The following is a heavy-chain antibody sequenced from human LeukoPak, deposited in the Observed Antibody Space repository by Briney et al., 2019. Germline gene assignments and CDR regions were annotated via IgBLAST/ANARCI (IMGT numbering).Heavy chain of an antibody. CDR1: GXFFRGYY. J-gene: IGHJ4*02. CDR2: FSPSRSS. D-gene: IGHD2-2*01. Sequence: SETLALTFAVHGXFFRGYYWSWIRQPPGNGLDWICTFSPSRSSHYSPSLNSRITISVDVSKTQSSLNAASVTAADTAFYYCSRDEFTTSDWGQGTLVTVSS. V-gene: IGHV4-34*01. CDR3: SRDEFTTSD.